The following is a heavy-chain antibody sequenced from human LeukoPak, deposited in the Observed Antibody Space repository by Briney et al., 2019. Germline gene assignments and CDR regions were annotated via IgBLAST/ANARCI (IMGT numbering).Heavy chain of an antibody. CDR2: INQDGTEK. Sequence: GGSLRLSCAASGFTFSSYWMNWVRQAPGKGLEWVANINQDGTEKYYVDSVRGRFTISRDNAKNSLYLQMNSLRAEDTAVYYCARDVLAGTFDYWGQGALVTVSS. D-gene: IGHD6-19*01. V-gene: IGHV3-7*01. J-gene: IGHJ4*02. CDR3: ARDVLAGTFDY. CDR1: GFTFSSYW.